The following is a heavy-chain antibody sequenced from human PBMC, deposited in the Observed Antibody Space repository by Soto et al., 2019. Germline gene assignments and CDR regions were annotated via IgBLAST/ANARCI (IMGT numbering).Heavy chain of an antibody. CDR1: GFTFSSYA. CDR2: ISGSGGST. CDR3: SKPFLIVVVVAARGDAFDI. V-gene: IGHV3-23*01. J-gene: IGHJ3*02. Sequence: GGSLRLSCAASGFTFSSYAMSWVRQAPGKGLEWVSAISGSGGSTYYAESVKGRFTISRDNSKNTLYLQMNSLIAEDTAFYYCSKPFLIVVVVAARGDAFDIWGQGTMVTVS. D-gene: IGHD2-15*01.